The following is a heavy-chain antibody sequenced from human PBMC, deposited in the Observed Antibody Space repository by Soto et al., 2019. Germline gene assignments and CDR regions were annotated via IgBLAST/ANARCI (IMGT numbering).Heavy chain of an antibody. CDR1: GGTFRSYA. Sequence: PVNGSCNASGGTFRSYAISWVRQAPGQGLEWMGGIIPIFGTANYAQKFQGRVTITADKSTSTAYMELMSVTAADTAVYYCARDYDGFDYWGPGILVTVSS. V-gene: IGHV1-69*06. D-gene: IGHD3-16*01. CDR3: ARDYDGFDY. J-gene: IGHJ4*02. CDR2: IIPIFGTA.